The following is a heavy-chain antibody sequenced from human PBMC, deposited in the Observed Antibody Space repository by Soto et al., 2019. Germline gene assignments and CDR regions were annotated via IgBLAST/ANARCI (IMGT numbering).Heavy chain of an antibody. CDR1: GGTFSSYA. J-gene: IGHJ6*02. CDR3: ARLPARITIFGVESPAGV. D-gene: IGHD3-3*01. Sequence: SVKVSCKASGGTFSSYAISWVRQAPGQGLEWMGGIIPIFGTANYAQKFQGRVTITADKSTSTAYMELSSLRSEDTAVYYCARLPARITIFGVESPAGVRGQGTTVTVSS. V-gene: IGHV1-69*06. CDR2: IIPIFGTA.